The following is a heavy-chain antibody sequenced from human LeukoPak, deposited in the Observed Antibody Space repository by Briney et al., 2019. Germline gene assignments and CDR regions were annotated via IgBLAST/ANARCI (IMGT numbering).Heavy chain of an antibody. V-gene: IGHV1-46*01. D-gene: IGHD3-10*01. CDR3: ARASVLLKTYNWFDP. CDR1: GYTFTSYY. Sequence: ASVKVSCKASGYTFTSYYMHWVRQAPGQGLEWMGIINPSGGSTSYAQKFQGRVTMTRDTSTSTVYMELSSLRSEDTAVYYCARASVLLKTYNWFDPWGQGTLVTVSS. J-gene: IGHJ5*02. CDR2: INPSGGST.